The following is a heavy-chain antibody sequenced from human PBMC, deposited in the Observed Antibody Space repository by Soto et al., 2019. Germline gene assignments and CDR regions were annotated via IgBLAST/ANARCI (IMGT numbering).Heavy chain of an antibody. D-gene: IGHD2-15*01. J-gene: IGHJ4*02. V-gene: IGHV4-34*01. CDR1: GGSFSGYY. CDR3: ADDGARIGY. Sequence: QVQLQQWGAGLLKPSETLSLTCAVYGGSFSGYYWNWIRQPPGKGLEWIGEINHSGITNYNPSLRTRVTVSLDTSTGPFSLKMSSVTAADTAVYDCADDGARIGYWGRGTLVTVSS. CDR2: INHSGIT.